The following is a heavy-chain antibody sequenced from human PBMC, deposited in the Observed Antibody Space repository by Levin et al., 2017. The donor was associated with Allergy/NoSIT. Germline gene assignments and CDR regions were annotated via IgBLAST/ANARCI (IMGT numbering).Heavy chain of an antibody. Sequence: GGSLRLSCAASGFTFSSYGMHWVRQAPGKGLEWVAVISYDGSNKYYADSVKGRFTISRDNSKNTLYLQMNSLRAEDTAVYYCAKDLTTVIHFDAFDIWGQGTMVTVSS. CDR3: AKDLTTVIHFDAFDI. CDR1: GFTFSSYG. V-gene: IGHV3-30*18. D-gene: IGHD4-17*01. J-gene: IGHJ3*02. CDR2: ISYDGSNK.